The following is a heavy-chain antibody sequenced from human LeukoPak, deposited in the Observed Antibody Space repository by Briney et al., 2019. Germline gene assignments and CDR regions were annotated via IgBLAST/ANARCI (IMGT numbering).Heavy chain of an antibody. CDR2: ISSSSSTI. CDR3: AKEEIGRDMNY. D-gene: IGHD5-24*01. Sequence: SGGSLRLSCAASGFTFSSYSMNWVRQAPGKGLEWVSYISSSSSTIYYADSVKGRFTISRDNAKNSLYLQMNSLRAEDTAVYYCAKEEIGRDMNYWGQGTLVTVSS. V-gene: IGHV3-48*01. CDR1: GFTFSSYS. J-gene: IGHJ4*02.